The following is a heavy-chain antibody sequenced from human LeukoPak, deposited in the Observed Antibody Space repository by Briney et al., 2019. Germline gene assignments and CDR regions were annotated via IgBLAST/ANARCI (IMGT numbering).Heavy chain of an antibody. J-gene: IGHJ6*02. D-gene: IGHD6-13*01. CDR1: GGTFSSYA. Sequence: GASVKVSCKASGGTFSSYAMSWVRQAPGKGLEWVSAISGSGGSTYYADSVKGRFTISRDNSKNTLYLQMNSLRAEDTAVYYCARVGLAAAGPLYYYYYGMDVWGQGTTVTVSS. V-gene: IGHV3-23*01. CDR3: ARVGLAAAGPLYYYYYGMDV. CDR2: ISGSGGST.